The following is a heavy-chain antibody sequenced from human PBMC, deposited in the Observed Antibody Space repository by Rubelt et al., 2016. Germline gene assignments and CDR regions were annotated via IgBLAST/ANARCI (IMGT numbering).Heavy chain of an antibody. CDR3: AKLGPRSVVWSLEYGMDV. J-gene: IGHJ6*02. CDR1: TFSGYA. CDR2: ISYDGSNK. D-gene: IGHD4-23*01. V-gene: IGHV3-30*18. Sequence: TFSGYAMSWVRQAPGKGLEWVAVISYDGSNKYYADSVKGRFTISRDNSKNTLYLQMNSLRAEDTAVYYCAKLGPRSVVWSLEYGMDVWGQGTTVTVSS.